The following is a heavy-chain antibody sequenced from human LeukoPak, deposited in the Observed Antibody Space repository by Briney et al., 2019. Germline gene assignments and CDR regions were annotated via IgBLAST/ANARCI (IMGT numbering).Heavy chain of an antibody. V-gene: IGHV3-7*01. CDR3: ARAKVCYDSSAYYGFDY. CDR2: IKQDGREK. Sequence: GGSLRLSCAASGFTFSSYCMNWVRQAPGKGLEWVANIKQDGREKYYVNSVKGRFTISRDNAKNSLYLQMNSLRAEDTAVYYCARAKVCYDSSAYYGFDYWGQGTLVTVSS. D-gene: IGHD3-22*01. CDR1: GFTFSSYC. J-gene: IGHJ4*02.